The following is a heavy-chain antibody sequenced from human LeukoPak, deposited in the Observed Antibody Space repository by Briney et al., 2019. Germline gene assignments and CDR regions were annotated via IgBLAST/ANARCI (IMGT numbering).Heavy chain of an antibody. CDR1: GGSISSSGSY. Sequence: SETLSLTCIVSGGSISSSGSYWGGIRQPPGKGLEWIASMSSSGTTYYNPSLRSRVTISVDKSKNQFSLRLNCVTAADTAVYYCVRSGYSFLVDYWGQGTLVTVSS. CDR2: MSSSGTT. CDR3: VRSGYSFLVDY. D-gene: IGHD5-18*01. V-gene: IGHV4-39*01. J-gene: IGHJ4*02.